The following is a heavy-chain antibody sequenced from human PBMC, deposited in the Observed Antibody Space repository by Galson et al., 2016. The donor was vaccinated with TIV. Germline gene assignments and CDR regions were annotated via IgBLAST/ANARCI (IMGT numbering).Heavy chain of an antibody. J-gene: IGHJ4*02. CDR3: VRAPGYSGYSYGYFDS. CDR1: GYSFTRNW. V-gene: IGHV5-51*03. Sequence: EVKKPGESLKISCKLSGYSFTRNWIGWVRQVPGKGLEWMGFMYPADSDTIYSPSFQGQVIMSADESVSTAYLQWRSLKASDSAMYYCVRAPGYSGYSYGYFDSWGQGTLVIVSS. D-gene: IGHD5-18*01. CDR2: MYPADSDT.